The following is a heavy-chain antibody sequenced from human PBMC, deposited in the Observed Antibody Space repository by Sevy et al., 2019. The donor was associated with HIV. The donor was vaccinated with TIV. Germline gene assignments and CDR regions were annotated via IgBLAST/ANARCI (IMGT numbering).Heavy chain of an antibody. V-gene: IGHV1-2*02. Sequence: ASVKVSCKASGYTFTGYYMHWVRQAPGQGLEWMGWINPNSGGTNYAQKFQGRVTMTRDTSISTAYMELSRLRSDDTAGYYCAIRYCSSTSCRADYYYYYYGMDVWGQGTTVTVSS. CDR1: GYTFTGYY. CDR3: AIRYCSSTSCRADYYYYYYGMDV. CDR2: INPNSGGT. D-gene: IGHD2-2*01. J-gene: IGHJ6*02.